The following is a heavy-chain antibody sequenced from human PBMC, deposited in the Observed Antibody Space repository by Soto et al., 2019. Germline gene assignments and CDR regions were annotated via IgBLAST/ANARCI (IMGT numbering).Heavy chain of an antibody. Sequence: SETLSLTCTVSGGSINTYYWSWIRQPPGKGLEWIGYISYSGTTNYSPSLKSRVTFSLDASKNHFSLKLSSVTAADTAVYFCARMYYYDSYFFDYWLQGTLVTVAS. D-gene: IGHD3-22*01. V-gene: IGHV4-59*01. CDR3: ARMYYYDSYFFDY. CDR1: GGSINTYY. J-gene: IGHJ4*02. CDR2: ISYSGTT.